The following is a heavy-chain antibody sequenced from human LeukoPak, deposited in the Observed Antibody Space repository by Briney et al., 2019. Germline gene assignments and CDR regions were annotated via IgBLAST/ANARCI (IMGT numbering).Heavy chain of an antibody. CDR3: ARDNSVGDNAWWFDP. J-gene: IGHJ5*02. D-gene: IGHD1-26*01. Sequence: ASVKVSCKASRYTFTGYYMHWVRQAPGQRRDWMGLINPTGGSTGYAQKFQGRVTMTRDMSTSTDYMELSSLRSEDTDIYYCARDNSVGDNAWWFDPWGQGTLVTVSS. CDR2: INPTGGST. CDR1: RYTFTGYY. V-gene: IGHV1-46*01.